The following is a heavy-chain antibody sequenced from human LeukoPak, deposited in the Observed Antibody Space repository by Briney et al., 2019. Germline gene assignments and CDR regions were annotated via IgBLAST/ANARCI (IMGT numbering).Heavy chain of an antibody. Sequence: QPGGSLRLSCAAPGFTFSSHAMSWVRQAPGKGLEWVSAINGSGSSTYYADSVKGRVSISRDNSKNTLYLQMNSLRVEDTALYYCARDFWDDFEYSDLWGRGTLVTVSS. CDR3: ARDFWDDFEYSDL. D-gene: IGHD3-3*01. V-gene: IGHV3-23*01. CDR2: INGSGSST. CDR1: GFTFSSHA. J-gene: IGHJ2*01.